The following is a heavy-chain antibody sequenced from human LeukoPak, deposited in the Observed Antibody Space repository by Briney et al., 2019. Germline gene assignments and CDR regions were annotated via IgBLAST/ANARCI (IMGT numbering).Heavy chain of an antibody. CDR1: GFTFSTYS. CDR3: ARDPRAGYLDY. J-gene: IGHJ4*02. V-gene: IGHV3-48*04. Sequence: GGSLRLSCAASGFTFSTYSMKWVRQAPGKGLEWVSYISSSSSTIYYADSVKGRFTISRDNSKNSLYLQMNNLRTEDTALYYCARDPRAGYLDYWGRGTLVTVSS. CDR2: ISSSSSTI.